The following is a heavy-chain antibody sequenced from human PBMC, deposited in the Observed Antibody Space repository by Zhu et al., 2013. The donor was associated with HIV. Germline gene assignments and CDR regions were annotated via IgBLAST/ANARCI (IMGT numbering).Heavy chain of an antibody. V-gene: IGHV1-8*03. Sequence: QVQLLQSGAEVREPGTSVTISCETYGYNFMDYDINWVRQATGQGLEWMGWMNPNSGNTGYAQKFQGRVTITRNTSISTAYMELSSLRSEDTAVYYCARGPTWRYYFDYWGQGTLVTVSS. CDR1: GYNFMDYD. CDR2: MNPNSGNT. CDR3: ARGPTWRYYFDY. J-gene: IGHJ4*02.